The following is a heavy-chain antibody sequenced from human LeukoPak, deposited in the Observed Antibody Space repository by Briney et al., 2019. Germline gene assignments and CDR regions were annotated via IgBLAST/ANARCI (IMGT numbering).Heavy chain of an antibody. Sequence: GGSLRLSCAASGSTFSSYWMSWVRQAPGKGLEWVANINQDGSEKSYVDSVKGRFTISRDNAKKSLYLEMNSLRADDTALYYCGTAAAGYYFDYWGQGTMVTVSS. CDR1: GSTFSSYW. J-gene: IGHJ4*02. D-gene: IGHD6-19*01. CDR3: GTAAAGYYFDY. CDR2: INQDGSEK. V-gene: IGHV3-7*05.